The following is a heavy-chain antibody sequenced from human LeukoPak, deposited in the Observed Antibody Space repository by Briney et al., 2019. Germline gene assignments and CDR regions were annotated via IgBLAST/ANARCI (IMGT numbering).Heavy chain of an antibody. D-gene: IGHD6-19*01. Sequence: SETLCLTCAVYGGSFSGYYWSWIRQPPGKGLEWIGEINHSGSTNYNPSLKSRVTISVDTSKNQFSLKLSSVTAADTAVYYCARGGQQWLVLGGNYFDYWGQGTLVTVSS. CDR1: GGSFSGYY. J-gene: IGHJ4*02. CDR3: ARGGQQWLVLGGNYFDY. CDR2: INHSGST. V-gene: IGHV4-34*01.